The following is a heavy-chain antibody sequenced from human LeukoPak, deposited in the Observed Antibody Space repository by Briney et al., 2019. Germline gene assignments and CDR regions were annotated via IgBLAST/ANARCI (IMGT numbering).Heavy chain of an antibody. CDR2: LCCSGYRR. J-gene: IGHJ6*02. Sequence: GGSLRLSCAACGFSFSSFDLTWVRQAPGKGLEWVSALCCSGYRRYYGDSVKGRFTISRDNSKSTVYLQMNSLRAEDTAVYYCARVRVPGSSLVRSYYYYGMDVWGQGTTVTVSS. CDR1: GFSFSSFD. D-gene: IGHD6-6*01. CDR3: ARVRVPGSSLVRSYYYYGMDV. V-gene: IGHV3-23*05.